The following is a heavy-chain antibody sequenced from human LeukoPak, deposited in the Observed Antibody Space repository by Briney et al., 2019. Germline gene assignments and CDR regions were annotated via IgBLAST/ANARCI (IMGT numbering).Heavy chain of an antibody. Sequence: ASVTVSCKASGYTFTGHYMHWVRQAPGQGLEWMGWINPNSGGTNYAQKFQGRVTMTRDTSISTAYMELSRLRSDDTAVYYCARIWVYGDYEGWFDPWGQGTLVTVSS. CDR1: GYTFTGHY. D-gene: IGHD4-17*01. J-gene: IGHJ5*02. V-gene: IGHV1-2*02. CDR3: ARIWVYGDYEGWFDP. CDR2: INPNSGGT.